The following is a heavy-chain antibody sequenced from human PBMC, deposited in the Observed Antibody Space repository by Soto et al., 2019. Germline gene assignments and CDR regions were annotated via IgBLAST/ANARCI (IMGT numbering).Heavy chain of an antibody. CDR1: GGSLSSSNW. CDR2: IHHGGST. CDR3: ARDPSHEYGGNPDAYDI. V-gene: IGHV4-4*02. J-gene: IGHJ3*02. Sequence: SETLSLTXAVSGGSLSSSNWWTWVRQPPGGGLEWIGEIHHGGSTNYNPSLNSRVTISVDKSKNQFSLRLRSVTAADTAVYYCARDPSHEYGGNPDAYDIWGQGTMVTVSS. D-gene: IGHD4-17*01.